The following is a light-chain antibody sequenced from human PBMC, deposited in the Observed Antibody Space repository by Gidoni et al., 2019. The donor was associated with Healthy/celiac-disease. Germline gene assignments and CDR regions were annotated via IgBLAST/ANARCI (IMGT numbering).Light chain of an antibody. Sequence: EIVLTQSPGTLSLSPGESATLSCRASQSVSSSYLACYQQKPGQAPRLLIYGASSRATGIPDRFSGRGSGTDFTLTISRLEPEDFAVYYCQQYGSSPGTFGQGTKVEIK. J-gene: IGKJ1*01. CDR1: QSVSSSY. CDR3: QQYGSSPGT. CDR2: GAS. V-gene: IGKV3-20*01.